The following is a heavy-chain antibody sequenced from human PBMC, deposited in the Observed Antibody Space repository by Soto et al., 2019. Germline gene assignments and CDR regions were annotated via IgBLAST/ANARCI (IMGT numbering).Heavy chain of an antibody. CDR1: GGSISSSKW. CDR3: VIQDYGSSTDASFLVNGYFEL. J-gene: IGHJ2*01. D-gene: IGHD6-6*01. V-gene: IGHV4-4*02. CDR2: IYHSGST. Sequence: QMQLQESGPGLVKPSGTLSLTCGVSGGSISSSKWWTWVRQPPGKGPEWIGEIYHSGSTNYNPSLPSRVAIPLDQSNNQSSLTLTCVTAADTAVYYCVIQDYGSSTDASFLVNGYFELWGRGILVTVSS.